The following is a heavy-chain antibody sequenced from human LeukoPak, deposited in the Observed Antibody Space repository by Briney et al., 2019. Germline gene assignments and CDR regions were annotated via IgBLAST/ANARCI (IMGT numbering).Heavy chain of an antibody. CDR2: ITSSGGST. Sequence: GASLRLSCAASGFTFSSYAMSWVRQAPGKGLEWVSPITSSGGSTYYADSVKGRFTVSRDNSKNTLFLQTNSLRAEDTAVYYCAKGSLTIWYAFDIWGQGTMVTVSS. CDR1: GFTFSSYA. D-gene: IGHD2-8*02. V-gene: IGHV3-23*01. J-gene: IGHJ3*02. CDR3: AKGSLTIWYAFDI.